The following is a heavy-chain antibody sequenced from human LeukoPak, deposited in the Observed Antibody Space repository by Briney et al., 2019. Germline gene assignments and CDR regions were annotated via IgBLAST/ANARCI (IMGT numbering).Heavy chain of an antibody. CDR2: IIPIFGTA. J-gene: IGHJ4*02. Sequence: SVKVSCKASGGTISSYAISWVRQAPGQGLEWMGGIIPIFGTANYAQKFQGRVTITADESTSTAYMELSSLRSEDTAVYYCARVAYYYDRQFDYWGQGTLVTVSS. CDR1: GGTISSYA. V-gene: IGHV1-69*13. CDR3: ARVAYYYDRQFDY. D-gene: IGHD3-22*01.